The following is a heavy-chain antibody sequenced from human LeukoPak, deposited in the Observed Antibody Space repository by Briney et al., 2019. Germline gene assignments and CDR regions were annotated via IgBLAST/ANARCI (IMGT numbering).Heavy chain of an antibody. CDR1: GFTFSTFA. CDR2: IFPSGGEI. V-gene: IGHV3-23*01. CDR3: AREESEAFDI. J-gene: IGHJ3*02. Sequence: GGSLRLSCAASGFTFSTFAMIWVRQPPGKGLEWVSSIFPSGGEIHYADSVRGRFTISRDNSKSTLSLQMNSLRAEDTAVYYCAREESEAFDIWGQGTMVTVSS.